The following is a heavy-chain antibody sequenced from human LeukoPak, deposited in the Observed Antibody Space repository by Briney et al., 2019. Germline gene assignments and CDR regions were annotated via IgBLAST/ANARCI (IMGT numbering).Heavy chain of an antibody. D-gene: IGHD2-15*01. CDR2: IKQDGSEK. CDR1: GSTFSSYW. CDR3: ARDHPAAGGFFDY. V-gene: IGHV3-7*01. Sequence: TGGSLRLSCAASGSTFSSYWMSWVRQAPGKGLEWVANIKQDGSEKYYVDSVKGRFTISRDNAKNSLYLQMNSLRAEDTAVYYCARDHPAAGGFFDYWGQGTLVTVSS. J-gene: IGHJ4*02.